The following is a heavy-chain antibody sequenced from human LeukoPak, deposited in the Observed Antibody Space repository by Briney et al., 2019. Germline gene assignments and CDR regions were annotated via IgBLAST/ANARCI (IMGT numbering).Heavy chain of an antibody. D-gene: IGHD3-16*01. J-gene: IGHJ4*02. V-gene: IGHV1-46*01. Sequence: GASVKVSCKASGYTFTTYYMHWVRQARGPGLEWMGIINPSTGSTRYAQKFQGRVTMTRDMSTSTVYIELSSLRSEDTAVYYCATSFGRQSRRPGAFDYWGQGPLVTVSS. CDR3: ATSFGRQSRRPGAFDY. CDR2: INPSTGST. CDR1: GYTFTTYY.